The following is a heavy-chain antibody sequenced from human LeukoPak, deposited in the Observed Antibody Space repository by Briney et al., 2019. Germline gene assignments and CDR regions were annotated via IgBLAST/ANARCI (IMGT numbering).Heavy chain of an antibody. CDR1: GGSISSYY. J-gene: IGHJ5*02. Sequence: PSETLSLTCTVSGGSISSYYWSWIRQPPGKGLEWIGYIYYSGSTNYNPSLKSRVTISVDTSKNQFSLKLSSVTAADTAVYYCARRVAMTTVTSWFDPWGQGTLVTVPS. CDR2: IYYSGST. CDR3: ARRVAMTTVTSWFDP. D-gene: IGHD4-17*01. V-gene: IGHV4-59*01.